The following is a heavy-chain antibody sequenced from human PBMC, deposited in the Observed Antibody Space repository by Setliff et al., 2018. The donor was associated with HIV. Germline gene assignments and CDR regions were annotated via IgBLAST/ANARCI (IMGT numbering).Heavy chain of an antibody. J-gene: IGHJ4*02. D-gene: IGHD1-26*01. CDR3: ARVGVGAAIWPSYFDY. CDR2: ISTYNGNT. CDR1: GYTFTSYG. Sequence: ASVKVSCKASGYTFTSYGISWVRQAPGQGLEWMGWISTYNGNTNYAQKLQGRVTMTTDTSTSTAYMELRSLRSNDTAVYYCARVGVGAAIWPSYFDYWGQGTLVTVSS. V-gene: IGHV1-18*01.